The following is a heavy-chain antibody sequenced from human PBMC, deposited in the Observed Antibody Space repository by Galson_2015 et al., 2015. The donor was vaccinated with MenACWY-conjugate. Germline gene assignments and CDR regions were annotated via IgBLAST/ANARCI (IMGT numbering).Heavy chain of an antibody. D-gene: IGHD2-15*01. J-gene: IGHJ4*02. Sequence: SLRLSCAASGFTFSSHWMSWVRQAPGKGLEWVANIKQDGSDKYYVDSVKGRFTIPRDNAKNSLYLQMNSLRAEDTAIYYCARWAYCSGGSCHRYDHWGQGTLVTVSS. CDR2: IKQDGSDK. CDR1: GFTFSSHW. CDR3: ARWAYCSGGSCHRYDH. V-gene: IGHV3-7*03.